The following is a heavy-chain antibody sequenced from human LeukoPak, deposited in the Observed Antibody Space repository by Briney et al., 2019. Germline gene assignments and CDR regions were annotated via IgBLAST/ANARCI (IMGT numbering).Heavy chain of an antibody. CDR1: GGSISSYY. Sequence: PSETLSLTCTVSGGSISSYYWSWIRQPPGKGLEWIGEINHSGSTNYNPSLKSRVTISVDTSKNQFSLKLSSVTAADTAVYYCARLRVDYYDSTGAPADYWGQGTLVTVSS. V-gene: IGHV4-34*01. CDR2: INHSGST. D-gene: IGHD3-22*01. CDR3: ARLRVDYYDSTGAPADY. J-gene: IGHJ4*02.